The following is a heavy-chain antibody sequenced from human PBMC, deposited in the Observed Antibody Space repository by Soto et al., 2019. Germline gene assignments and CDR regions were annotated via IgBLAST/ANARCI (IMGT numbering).Heavy chain of an antibody. J-gene: IGHJ4*02. Sequence: AXSVKVSLKASGYTFIDYYIHWVRQAPGQGLEWMGWINPNSGGTKYAPKFQGGVTMTRDTSITTAYMELSRLRSGDTAVYYCAREPATAKPEGVDFWGQGTLVTVSS. CDR3: AREPATAKPEGVDF. V-gene: IGHV1-2*02. D-gene: IGHD1-1*01. CDR2: INPNSGGT. CDR1: GYTFIDYY.